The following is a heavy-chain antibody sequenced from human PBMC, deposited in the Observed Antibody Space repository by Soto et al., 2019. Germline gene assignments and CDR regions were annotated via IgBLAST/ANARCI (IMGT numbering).Heavy chain of an antibody. V-gene: IGHV1-18*01. J-gene: IGHJ6*02. CDR3: ARDPCIQLWLYYYGMDV. CDR1: GYTFTSYG. D-gene: IGHD5-18*01. Sequence: GASVKVSCKASGYTFTSYGISWVRQAPGQGLEWMGWISAYNGNTNYAQKLQGRVTMTTDTSTSTAYMELRSLRSDDTAVYYCARDPCIQLWLYYYGMDVWGQGTTVTVSS. CDR2: ISAYNGNT.